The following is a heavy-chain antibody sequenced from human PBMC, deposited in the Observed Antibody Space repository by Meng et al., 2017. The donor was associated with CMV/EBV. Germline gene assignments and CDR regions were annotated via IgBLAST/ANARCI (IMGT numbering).Heavy chain of an antibody. CDR1: GGSISSSSYY. CDR3: ARDPPYYDILTGYLPSYYFDY. V-gene: IGHV4-39*07. Sequence: GSLRLSCTVSGGSISSSSYYWGWIRQPPGKGLEWIGSIYYSGGTYYNPSLKSRVTISVDTSKNQFSLKLSSVTAADTAVYYCARDPPYYDILTGYLPSYYFDYWGQGTLVTVSS. J-gene: IGHJ4*02. D-gene: IGHD3-9*01. CDR2: IYYSGGT.